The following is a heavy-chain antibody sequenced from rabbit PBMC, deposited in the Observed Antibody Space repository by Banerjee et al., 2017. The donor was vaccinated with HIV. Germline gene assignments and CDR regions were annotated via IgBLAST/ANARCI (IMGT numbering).Heavy chain of an antibody. V-gene: IGHV1S45*01. CDR3: ARDYINGYSDYVFNL. Sequence: QQQLEESGGGLVQPEGSLTLTCKASGFDFSSSYCMCWVRQAPGKGLEWTGCIYTGSGSTYYASWAKGRFTISKTSSTTVTLQMTSLTAADTATYFCARDYINGYSDYVFNLWGPGTLVTVS. CDR1: GFDFSSSYC. D-gene: IGHD6-1*01. J-gene: IGHJ4*01. CDR2: IYTGSGST.